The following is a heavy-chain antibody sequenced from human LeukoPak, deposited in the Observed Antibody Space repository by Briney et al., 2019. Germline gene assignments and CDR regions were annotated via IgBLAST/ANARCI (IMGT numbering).Heavy chain of an antibody. CDR2: IYHSGST. J-gene: IGHJ4*02. Sequence: SETLSLTCAVSGGSISSSNWWSWVRQPPGKGLEWIGEIYHSGSTNYNPSLKSRVTISVDKSENQFSLELSSVTAADTAVYYCARGRFLDYWGQGTLVTVSS. CDR3: ARGRFLDY. V-gene: IGHV4-4*02. D-gene: IGHD3-3*01. CDR1: GGSISSSNW.